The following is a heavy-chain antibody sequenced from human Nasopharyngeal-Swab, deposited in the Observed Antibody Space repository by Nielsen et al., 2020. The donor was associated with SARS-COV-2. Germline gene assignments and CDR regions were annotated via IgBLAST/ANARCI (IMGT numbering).Heavy chain of an antibody. CDR3: ARGGYSGYDSSNWFDP. D-gene: IGHD5-12*01. J-gene: IGHJ5*02. CDR2: INHSGST. V-gene: IGHV4-34*01. CDR1: GGSFSGYY. Sequence: SETLSLTCAVYGGSFSGYYWSWIRQPPGKGLEWIGEINHSGSTNYNPSLKSRVTISVDTSENQFSLKLSSVTAADTAVYYCARGGYSGYDSSNWFDPGAREPWSPSPQ.